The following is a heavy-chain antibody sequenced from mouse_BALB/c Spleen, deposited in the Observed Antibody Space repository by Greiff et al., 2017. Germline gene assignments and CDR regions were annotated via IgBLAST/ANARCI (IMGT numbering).Heavy chain of an antibody. CDR3: AKNLLWGAMDY. CDR1: GFSLTSYG. Sequence: VKLVESGPSLVQPSQSLSITCTVSGFSLTSYGVHWVRQSPGKGLEWLGVIWRGGSTDYNAAFMSRLSITKDNSKSQVFFKMNSLQADDTAIYYCAKNLLWGAMDYWGQGTSVTVSS. V-gene: IGHV2-5-1*01. CDR2: IWRGGST. J-gene: IGHJ4*01. D-gene: IGHD2-1*01.